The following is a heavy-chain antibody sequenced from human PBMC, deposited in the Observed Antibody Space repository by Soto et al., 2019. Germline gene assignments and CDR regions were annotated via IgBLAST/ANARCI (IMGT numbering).Heavy chain of an antibody. CDR2: INAGNGNT. CDR3: ARDMVPERFVYYYMDV. J-gene: IGHJ6*03. V-gene: IGHV1-3*01. CDR1: GYTFTSYA. Sequence: GASVKVSCKASGYTFTSYAMHWVRQAPGQRLEWMGWINAGNGNTKYSQKFQGRVTITRDTSASTAYMELSSLRSEDTAVYYCARDMVPERFVYYYMDVWGKGTTVTVSS. D-gene: IGHD2-8*01.